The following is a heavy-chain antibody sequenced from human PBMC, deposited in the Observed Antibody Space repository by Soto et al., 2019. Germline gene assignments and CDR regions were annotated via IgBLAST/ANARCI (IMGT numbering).Heavy chain of an antibody. Sequence: PSETLSLTCTVSGGSISSYYWSWIRQSAGQGLEWIGRIYPGGSSNYNPSLKSRVTMSADTSKNQFSLRLTSVTAADTPVYYCARANVGPPGGGSWIMPFDFWGQGTLVTVSS. D-gene: IGHD2-15*01. CDR3: ARANVGPPGGGSWIMPFDF. J-gene: IGHJ4*02. CDR2: IYPGGSS. CDR1: GGSISSYY. V-gene: IGHV4-4*07.